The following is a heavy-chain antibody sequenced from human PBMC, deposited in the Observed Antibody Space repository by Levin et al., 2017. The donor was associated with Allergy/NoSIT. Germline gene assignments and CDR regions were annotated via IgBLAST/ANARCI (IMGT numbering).Heavy chain of an antibody. D-gene: IGHD6-13*01. Sequence: ASVKVSCKVSGYTLTELSMHWVRQAPGKGLEWMGGFDPEDGETIYAQKFQGRVTMTEDTSTDTAYMELSSLRSEDTAVYYCATIHHGSATDAFDIWGQGTMVTVSS. CDR1: GYTLTELS. CDR2: FDPEDGET. V-gene: IGHV1-24*01. CDR3: ATIHHGSATDAFDI. J-gene: IGHJ3*02.